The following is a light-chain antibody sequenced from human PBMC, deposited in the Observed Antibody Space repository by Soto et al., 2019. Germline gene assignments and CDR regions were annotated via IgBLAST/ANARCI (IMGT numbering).Light chain of an antibody. CDR2: DAS. CDR3: QQYNNWLWT. J-gene: IGKJ1*01. CDR1: QSVSSN. Sequence: EIVMTQSPATLSVSLGEIATFSCRASQSVSSNLAWYQQKPGQVPRLLIYDASTRATAIPTRFSGSGSGIEFTLTISSMQSEDFAVYYCQQYNNWLWTFGQGTKVEIK. V-gene: IGKV3-15*01.